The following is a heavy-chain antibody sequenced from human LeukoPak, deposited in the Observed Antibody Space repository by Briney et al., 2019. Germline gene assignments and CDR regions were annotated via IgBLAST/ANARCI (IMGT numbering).Heavy chain of an antibody. D-gene: IGHD6-13*01. CDR2: IWYDGSNK. CDR1: GFTFSSYG. J-gene: IGHJ6*03. Sequence: GGSLRLSCAASGFTFSSYGMHWVRQAPGKGLEWVAVIWYDGSNKYYADSVKGRFTISRDNSKNTLYLQMDSLRAEDTAVYYCAKLAAAGAYYYYYMDVWGKGTTVTVSS. CDR3: AKLAAAGAYYYYYMDV. V-gene: IGHV3-33*06.